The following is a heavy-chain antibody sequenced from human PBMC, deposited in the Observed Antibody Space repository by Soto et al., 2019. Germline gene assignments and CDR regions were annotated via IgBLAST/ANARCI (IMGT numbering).Heavy chain of an antibody. CDR1: GGSISSSSYY. CDR2: IYYSGST. CDR3: ARHFRGQGDSYGSLNYYYYMDV. J-gene: IGHJ6*03. Sequence: SETLSLTCTVSGGSISSSSYYWGWIRQPPGKGLEWIGSIYYSGSTYYNPSLKSRVTISVDTSKNQFSLKLSSVTAADTAVYYCARHFRGQGDSYGSLNYYYYMDVWGKGTTVTVSS. D-gene: IGHD5-18*01. V-gene: IGHV4-39*01.